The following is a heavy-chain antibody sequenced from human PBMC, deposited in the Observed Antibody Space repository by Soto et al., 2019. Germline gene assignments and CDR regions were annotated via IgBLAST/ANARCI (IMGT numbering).Heavy chain of an antibody. CDR2: IYSSGST. CDR3: ARETAAAGTNWFDH. D-gene: IGHD6-13*01. Sequence: PXETLSLTFTVAGCSISSYSWSWIRQPAGRGLEWIGRIYSSGSTNYNPSLKSRVTMPVDTSKNQFSLKLSSVTAADTAVYYCARETAAAGTNWFDHWGQGTQVTVSS. CDR1: GCSISSYS. J-gene: IGHJ5*02. V-gene: IGHV4-4*07.